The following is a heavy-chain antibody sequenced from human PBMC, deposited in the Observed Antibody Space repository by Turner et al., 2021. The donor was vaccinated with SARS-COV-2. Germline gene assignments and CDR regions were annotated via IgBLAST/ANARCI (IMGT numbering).Heavy chain of an antibody. V-gene: IGHV4-39*01. Sequence: QLQLQESGPGLVKPSETLSLTCTVSGCSISSRSYFWGWIRQPPGKGLEWIGSIYYSGSTYHNPSLKSRVTISVDTSKNQFSLKLSSVTAADTAVYYCARNSPKWYYYDSSGYYDYWGQGTLVTVSS. CDR3: ARNSPKWYYYDSSGYYDY. D-gene: IGHD3-22*01. J-gene: IGHJ4*02. CDR1: GCSISSRSYF. CDR2: IYYSGST.